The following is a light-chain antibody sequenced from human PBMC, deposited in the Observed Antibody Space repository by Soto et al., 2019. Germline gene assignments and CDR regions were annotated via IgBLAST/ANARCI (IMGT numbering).Light chain of an antibody. CDR1: SPNIGTGYD. Sequence: QSVLTQPPSVSGAPGQRVTISCTGSSPNIGTGYDVHWYQQLPGTAPKLLIYANNNRPSRVPDRFSGSKAGTSASLAISGLQSEDEADYYCQSYDGSLSGVLFGGGTKLTVL. CDR2: ANN. J-gene: IGLJ2*01. CDR3: QSYDGSLSGVL. V-gene: IGLV1-40*01.